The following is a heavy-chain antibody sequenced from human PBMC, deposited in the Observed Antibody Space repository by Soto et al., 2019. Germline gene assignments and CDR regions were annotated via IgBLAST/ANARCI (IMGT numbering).Heavy chain of an antibody. CDR2: IYHRGST. D-gene: IGHD4-17*01. V-gene: IGHV4-4*02. CDR1: GGSISRSNW. Sequence: QVQLQESGPGLVKPSGTLSLTCAVSGGSISRSNWGSWVRQPPGTGLEWIGEIYHRGSTNYNPSLKSRVTISVDKAKHQFSLKSSSVTAADTAVYYCARNSVDYAEGYYYYGMDVWGQGTTVTVSS. J-gene: IGHJ6*02. CDR3: ARNSVDYAEGYYYYGMDV.